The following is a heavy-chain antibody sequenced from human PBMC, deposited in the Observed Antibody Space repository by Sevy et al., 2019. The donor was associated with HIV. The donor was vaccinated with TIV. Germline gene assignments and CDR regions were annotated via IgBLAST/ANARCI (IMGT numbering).Heavy chain of an antibody. V-gene: IGHV1-2*02. D-gene: IGHD3-22*01. CDR2: INPNSGGT. J-gene: IGHJ4*02. Sequence: ASVKVSCKASGYTFTGYYMHWVRQAPGQGLEWMGWINPNSGGTNYAQKFQGRVTMTRDTSISTAYMELSRLRSDDTAVYYCARPDYYDSSGYYSIRGQGTLVTVSS. CDR1: GYTFTGYY. CDR3: ARPDYYDSSGYYSI.